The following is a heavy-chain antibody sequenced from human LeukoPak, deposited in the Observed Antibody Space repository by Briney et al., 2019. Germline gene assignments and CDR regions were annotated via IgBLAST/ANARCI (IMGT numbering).Heavy chain of an antibody. D-gene: IGHD5-18*01. CDR3: AKDIGRYTDAFDI. Sequence: GGSLRLSCAASGFTFDDYAMHWVRQAPGKGLGWVSGISWNSGSIGYADSVKGRFTISRDNAKNSLYLQMNSLRAEDTALYYCAKDIGRYTDAFDIWGQGTMVTVSS. V-gene: IGHV3-9*01. CDR1: GFTFDDYA. CDR2: ISWNSGSI. J-gene: IGHJ3*02.